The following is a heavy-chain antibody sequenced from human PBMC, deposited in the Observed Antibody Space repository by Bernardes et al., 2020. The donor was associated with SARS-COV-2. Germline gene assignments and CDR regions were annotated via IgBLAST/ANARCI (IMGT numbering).Heavy chain of an antibody. Sequence: GGSLRLSCAASRFTFSASWMTWVRQPPGKGPELVATINPDGSEKYYLESVKGRFTISRDNAKNSLFLQMYSLRGEDTAVYYCARNFAYDTFDYWGQGTLVTVGS. CDR3: ARNFAYDTFDY. CDR1: RFTFSASW. CDR2: INPDGSEK. D-gene: IGHD5-12*01. V-gene: IGHV3-7*01. J-gene: IGHJ4*02.